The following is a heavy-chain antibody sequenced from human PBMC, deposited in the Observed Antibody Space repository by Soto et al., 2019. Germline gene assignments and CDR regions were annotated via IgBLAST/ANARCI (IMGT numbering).Heavy chain of an antibody. CDR3: TTERWSTMVRGVIITLFPDYYYGMDV. J-gene: IGHJ6*02. V-gene: IGHV3-15*07. CDR2: IKSKTDGGTT. D-gene: IGHD3-10*01. CDR1: GFTFSNAW. Sequence: GGSLRLSCAASGFTFSNAWMNWVRQAPGKGLEWVGRIKSKTDGGTTDYAAPVKGRFTISRDDSKNTLYLQMNSLKTEDTAVYYCTTERWSTMVRGVIITLFPDYYYGMDVWGQGTTVTVSS.